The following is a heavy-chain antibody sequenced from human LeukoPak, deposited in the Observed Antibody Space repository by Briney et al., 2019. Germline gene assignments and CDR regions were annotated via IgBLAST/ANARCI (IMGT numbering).Heavy chain of an antibody. Sequence: GGSLRLSCSASGFIFASYGMNCVRQALGKGLQWVSYISAGSSNTFYADSVKGRFTISRDDADNSLHLQMNSLSAEDTAVYYCARDAVQAGTPFYFDFWGQGALVTVSS. CDR2: ISAGSSNT. V-gene: IGHV3-48*01. CDR3: ARDAVQAGTPFYFDF. CDR1: GFIFASYG. D-gene: IGHD2-15*01. J-gene: IGHJ4*02.